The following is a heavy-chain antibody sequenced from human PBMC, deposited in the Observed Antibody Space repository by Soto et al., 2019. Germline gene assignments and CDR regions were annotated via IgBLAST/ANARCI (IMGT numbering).Heavy chain of an antibody. Sequence: PPETLSLTCTVSGGSITNYYWSWIRQPAGKGLEWIGRIYTKERTNYNLSFRNRVTMSVDTSKNQFSLKLDAVTAADTAVYYCARDDYKDGGNNWFDPWGQGTLVTVSS. CDR1: GGSITNYY. D-gene: IGHD3-16*01. V-gene: IGHV4-4*07. CDR2: IYTKERT. CDR3: ARDDYKDGGNNWFDP. J-gene: IGHJ5*02.